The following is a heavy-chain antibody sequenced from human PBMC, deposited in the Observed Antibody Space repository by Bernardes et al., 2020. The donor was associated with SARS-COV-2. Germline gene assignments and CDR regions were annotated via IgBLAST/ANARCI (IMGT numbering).Heavy chain of an antibody. J-gene: IGHJ6*02. CDR2: ISGSGGST. V-gene: IGHV3-23*01. CDR1: GFTFSSYA. CDR3: AKDLQQWLDHYYYYGMDV. Sequence: GGSLRLSCAASGFTFSSYAMSWVRQAPGKGLEWVSAISGSGGSTYYADSVKGRFTISRDNSKNTLYLQMNSLRAEDTAVYYCAKDLQQWLDHYYYYGMDVWGQGTTVTVSS. D-gene: IGHD6-19*01.